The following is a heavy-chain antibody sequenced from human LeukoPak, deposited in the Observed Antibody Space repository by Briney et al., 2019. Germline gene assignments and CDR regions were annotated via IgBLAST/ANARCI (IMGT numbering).Heavy chain of an antibody. V-gene: IGHV4-34*01. J-gene: IGHJ4*02. CDR3: ARVYRIAVAGPTFDY. Sequence: PSETLSLTCAVYGGSFSGYYWSWIRQPPGKGLEWIGEINHSGSTNYNPSLKSRVTISVDTYKNQFSLKLSSVTAADTAVYYCARVYRIAVAGPTFDYWGQGTLVTVSS. CDR2: INHSGST. D-gene: IGHD6-19*01. CDR1: GGSFSGYY.